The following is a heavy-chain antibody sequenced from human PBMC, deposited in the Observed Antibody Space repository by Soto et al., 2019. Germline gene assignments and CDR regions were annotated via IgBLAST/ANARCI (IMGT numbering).Heavy chain of an antibody. CDR2: ISSSSSYI. D-gene: IGHD3-9*01. CDR1: GFTFSSYS. J-gene: IGHJ3*02. CDR3: VCETHRGVRYFDWSSNDAFDI. Sequence: GGSLRLSCAASGFTFSSYSMNWVRQAPGKGLEWVSSISSSSSYIYYADSVKGRFTISRDNAKNSLYLQMNSLRAEDTAVYYCVCETHRGVRYFDWSSNDAFDIWGQGTMVTVSS. V-gene: IGHV3-21*01.